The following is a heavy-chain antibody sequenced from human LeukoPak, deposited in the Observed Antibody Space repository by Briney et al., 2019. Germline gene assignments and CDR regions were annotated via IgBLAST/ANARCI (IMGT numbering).Heavy chain of an antibody. CDR1: GYSISSGYY. D-gene: IGHD3-10*01. J-gene: IGHJ4*02. CDR2: IYHSGST. CDR3: ARVGGSGSYLFDY. V-gene: IGHV4-38-2*02. Sequence: SETLSLTCTVSGYSISSGYYWGWIRQPPGKGLEWIGSIYHSGSTYYNPSLKSRVTISVDTSKNQFSLKLSSVTAADTAVYYCARVGGSGSYLFDYWGQGTLVTVSS.